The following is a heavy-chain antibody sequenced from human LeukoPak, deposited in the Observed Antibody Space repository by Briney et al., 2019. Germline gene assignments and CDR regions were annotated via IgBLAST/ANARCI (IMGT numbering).Heavy chain of an antibody. CDR1: GFTFSSYA. Sequence: GGSLRLSCAASGFTFSSYAMSWVRQAPVKGLEWVSAISGSGGSTYYADSVKGRFTISRDNSKNTLYLQMNSLRAEDTAVYYCAKNPGSSGYSSFQHWGQGTLVTVSS. D-gene: IGHD3-22*01. V-gene: IGHV3-23*01. CDR3: AKNPGSSGYSSFQH. CDR2: ISGSGGST. J-gene: IGHJ1*01.